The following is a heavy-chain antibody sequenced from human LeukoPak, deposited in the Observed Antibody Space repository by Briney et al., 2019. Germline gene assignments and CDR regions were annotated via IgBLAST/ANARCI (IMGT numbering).Heavy chain of an antibody. CDR1: GLPFGAYP. J-gene: IGHJ6*03. CDR2: ISSDGAST. Sequence: PGGPLSFSFDPLGLPFGAYPLSWARRPPGRGFEWVAGISSDGASTFYADSVQGRFTISRDNFKDTLYLHMNILKAEDTALYYCARRGIINYYVDVWGKGTTVTVSS. V-gene: IGHV3-23*01. CDR3: ARRGIINYYVDV.